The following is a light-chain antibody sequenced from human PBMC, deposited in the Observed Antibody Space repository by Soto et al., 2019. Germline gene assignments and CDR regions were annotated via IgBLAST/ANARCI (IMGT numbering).Light chain of an antibody. J-gene: IGKJ4*01. CDR3: QQLNIYPFT. CDR1: QGIRND. CDR2: DAS. V-gene: IGKV1-9*01. Sequence: DIQLTQSPSFLSPYVGDRVTITCRASQGIRNDFAWYQQKPGKAPKVLIYDASTLQSGVPSRFSGSGSGTEFTLTISSLQPEDFATYYCQQLNIYPFTFGGGTKVEI.